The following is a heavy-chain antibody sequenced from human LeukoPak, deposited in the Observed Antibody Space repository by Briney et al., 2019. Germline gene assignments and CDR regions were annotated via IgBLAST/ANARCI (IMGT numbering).Heavy chain of an antibody. V-gene: IGHV1-2*02. J-gene: IGHJ6*02. CDR3: ASAYYGSGSWGMDV. D-gene: IGHD3-10*01. CDR2: INPNSGGT. CDR1: GYTFTGDY. Sequence: EASVKVSCKASGYTFTGDYMHWVRQAPGQGLEWMGWINPNSGGTNYAQKFQGRVTMTRDTSISTAYMELSRLRSDDTAVYYCASAYYGSGSWGMDVWGQGTTVTVSS.